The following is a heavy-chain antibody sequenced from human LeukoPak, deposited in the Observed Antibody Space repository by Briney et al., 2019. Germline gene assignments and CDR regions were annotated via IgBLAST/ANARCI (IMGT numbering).Heavy chain of an antibody. Sequence: GGSLRLSCEGSGFTFSSSWIHCVRQAPGKGLVWVSHMNSDGTTTNYADSVKGRFTISRDNAKNTLYLQMNSLTVDDTAVYYCTRAGSFRFDYWGQGPLVTVSS. J-gene: IGHJ4*02. V-gene: IGHV3-74*01. CDR2: MNSDGTTT. CDR1: GFTFSSSW. D-gene: IGHD3-10*01. CDR3: TRAGSFRFDY.